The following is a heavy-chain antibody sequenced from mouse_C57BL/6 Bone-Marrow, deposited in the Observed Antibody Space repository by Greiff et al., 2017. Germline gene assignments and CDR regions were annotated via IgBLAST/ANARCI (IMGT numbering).Heavy chain of an antibody. CDR3: ARAGLSTMVTTRRGFAY. J-gene: IGHJ3*01. Sequence: QVQLQQPGTELVKPGASVKLSCKASGYTFTSYWMHWVKQRPGQGLEWIGNINPSNGGTNYNEKFKSKDTLTVDKSSSTAYMQLSSLTSEDSAVYYCARAGLSTMVTTRRGFAYWGQGTLVTVSA. D-gene: IGHD2-2*01. CDR1: GYTFTSYW. CDR2: INPSNGGT. V-gene: IGHV1-53*01.